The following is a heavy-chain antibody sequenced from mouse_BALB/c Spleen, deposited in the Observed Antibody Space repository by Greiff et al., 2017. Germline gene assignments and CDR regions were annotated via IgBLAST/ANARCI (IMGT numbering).Heavy chain of an antibody. CDR3: TRSLLLRYPSYWYFDV. V-gene: IGHV1S81*02. D-gene: IGHD1-1*01. CDR1: GYTFTSYY. Sequence: QVQLKESGAELVKPGASVKLSCKASGYTFTSYYMYWVKQRPGQGLEWIGEINPSNGGTNFNEKFKSKATLTVDKSSSTAYMQLSSLTSEDSAVYYCTRSLLLRYPSYWYFDVWGAGTTVTVSS. J-gene: IGHJ1*01. CDR2: INPSNGGT.